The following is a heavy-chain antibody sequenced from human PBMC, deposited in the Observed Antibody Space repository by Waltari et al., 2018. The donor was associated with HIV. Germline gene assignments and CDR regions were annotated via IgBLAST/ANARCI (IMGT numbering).Heavy chain of an antibody. CDR1: NFSISAKH. D-gene: IGHD3-22*01. Sequence: EVLLAESGGGLVQPGGSLGLSCTAHNFSISAKHVTWIRPAPGGSLEWVAVIYPDDTTHYADSVSGRFTISRAKSRTKVFLLMNSLFVDDTATYFCATGVRYYGPWGQGTRVTVSS. J-gene: IGHJ5*02. CDR3: ATGVRYYGP. V-gene: IGHV3-53*01. CDR2: IYPDDTT.